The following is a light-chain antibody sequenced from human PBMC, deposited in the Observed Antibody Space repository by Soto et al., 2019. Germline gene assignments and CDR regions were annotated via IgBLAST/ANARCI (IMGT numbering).Light chain of an antibody. CDR1: QSIGSS. J-gene: IGKJ5*01. CDR2: GAS. CDR3: QQRSNWRGVT. V-gene: IGKV3-11*01. Sequence: EIVMTQSPATLSVSAGERATLSCRASQSIGSSVAWYQQKPGQAPRLIIYGASTRATGIPARFSGSGSGTDFTLTISSLEPEDFAFYYCQQRSNWRGVTFGQGTRLEIK.